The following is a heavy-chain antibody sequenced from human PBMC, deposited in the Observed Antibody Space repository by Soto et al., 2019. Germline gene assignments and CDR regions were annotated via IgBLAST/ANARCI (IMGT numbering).Heavy chain of an antibody. CDR2: IYHSGST. CDR1: GGSISSGGYS. J-gene: IGHJ4*02. Sequence: ASETLSLTCAVSGGSISSGGYSWSWIRQPPGKGLEWIGYIYHSGSTYYNPSLKSRVTISVDRSKNQFSLKLSSVTAADTAVYYCARSSTKWPGGFDYWGQGTLVTVSS. CDR3: ARSSTKWPGGFDY. D-gene: IGHD1-1*01. V-gene: IGHV4-30-2*01.